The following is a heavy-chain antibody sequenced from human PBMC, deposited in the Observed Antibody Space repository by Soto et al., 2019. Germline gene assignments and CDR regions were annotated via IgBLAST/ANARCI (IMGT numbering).Heavy chain of an antibody. CDR1: GYSFTSYW. Sequence: PGESLKISCKGSGYSFTSYWISWVRQMPGKGLEWMGRIDPSDSYTNYSPSFQGHVTISADKSISTAYLRWSSLKVSDTAMYYCARHERFLEWLLFPNYYYYGMDVWGQGTTVTVSS. D-gene: IGHD3-3*01. CDR3: ARHERFLEWLLFPNYYYYGMDV. CDR2: IDPSDSYT. V-gene: IGHV5-10-1*01. J-gene: IGHJ6*02.